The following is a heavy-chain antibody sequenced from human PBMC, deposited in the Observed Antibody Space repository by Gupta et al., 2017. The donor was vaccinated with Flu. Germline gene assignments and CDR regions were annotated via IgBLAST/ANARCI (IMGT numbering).Heavy chain of an antibody. V-gene: IGHV4-38-2*01. CDR2: AYHSAIT. D-gene: IGHD3-22*01. CDR1: GDSISRGFY. CDR3: ARAASYYDSSGYFVD. Sequence: QVPLQESGPGRLMPSETLSLTCAVSGDSISRGFYWGWIRQSRGKGLEWIGRAYHSAITYYNQSILSRATISVDTSKNQCSLSLSAGTAADTAVYYCARAASYYDSSGYFVDWGQGTLVTVSS. J-gene: IGHJ4*02.